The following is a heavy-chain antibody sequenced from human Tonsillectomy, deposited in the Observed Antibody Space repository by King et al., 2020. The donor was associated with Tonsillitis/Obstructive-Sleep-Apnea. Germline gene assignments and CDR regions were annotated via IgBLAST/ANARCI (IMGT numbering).Heavy chain of an antibody. Sequence: VQLVESGGGLVKPGRSLRLSCTASGFTFGDYAMSWFRQAPGKGLEWVGFIRSKAYGGTTVYAASVKGRFTISRDDSKSIAYLQMNSLKTEDTAVYYCIRDSLRFLEWKTSYYYYYYMDVWGKGTTVTVSS. CDR2: IRSKAYGGTT. CDR3: IRDSLRFLEWKTSYYYYYYMDV. D-gene: IGHD3-3*01. V-gene: IGHV3-49*05. J-gene: IGHJ6*03. CDR1: GFTFGDYA.